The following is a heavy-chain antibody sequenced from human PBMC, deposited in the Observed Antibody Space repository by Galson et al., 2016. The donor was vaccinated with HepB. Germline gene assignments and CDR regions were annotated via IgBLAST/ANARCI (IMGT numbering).Heavy chain of an antibody. CDR1: GITFSSYG. V-gene: IGHV3-33*01. Sequence: ASGITFSSYGMNWVRQAPGKGLEWVAVVWYDGSNKYYADSVKGRFTISRDNSKNTVSLQMNNLRAEDTAVYYCASVAPYGSGIGHWGQGTLVTVSS. J-gene: IGHJ4*02. D-gene: IGHD3-10*01. CDR2: VWYDGSNK. CDR3: ASVAPYGSGIGH.